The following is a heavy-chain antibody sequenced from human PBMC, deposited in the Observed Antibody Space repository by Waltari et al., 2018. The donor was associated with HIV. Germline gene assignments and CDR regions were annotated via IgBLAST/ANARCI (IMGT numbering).Heavy chain of an antibody. CDR3: ARKHGELSLSRGLFDY. D-gene: IGHD3-16*02. J-gene: IGHJ4*02. Sequence: QLSESGECVVHPGGTMSLSWEAAGFTVGRYGLPSVRQAPGKGLEWVAFIRYDGSNKYCADSVKGRFTISRDNSKNTLYLQMNSLRAEDTAVYYCARKHGELSLSRGLFDYWGQGTLVTVSS. CDR1: GFTVGRYG. V-gene: IGHV3-30*02. CDR2: IRYDGSNK.